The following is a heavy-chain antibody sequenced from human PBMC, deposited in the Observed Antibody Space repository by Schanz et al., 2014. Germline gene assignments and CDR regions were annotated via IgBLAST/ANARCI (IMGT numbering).Heavy chain of an antibody. CDR2: ISGFGTGA. Sequence: EEQLLESGGALVQPGGSLRLSCAASGFSFSNYALVWVRQPPGKGLEWISGISGFGTGAYYADSVKGRFTISRDNSENTLFLEMNSLRLEDTAVYYCARDDGGGYNQIDYWGQGALVTVSS. J-gene: IGHJ4*02. D-gene: IGHD5-12*01. V-gene: IGHV3-23*01. CDR3: ARDDGGGYNQIDY. CDR1: GFSFSNYA.